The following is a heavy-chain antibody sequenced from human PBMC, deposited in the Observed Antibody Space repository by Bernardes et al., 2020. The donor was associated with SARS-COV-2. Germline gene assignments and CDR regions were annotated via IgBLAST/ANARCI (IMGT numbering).Heavy chain of an antibody. CDR2: RSSDGRVK. CDR3: AKGSGNNDVEHFDH. D-gene: IGHD2-15*01. J-gene: IGHJ4*02. V-gene: IGHV3-30*18. CDR1: RFIFSTYW. Sequence: GGSLRLSCAASRFIFSTYWMSWVRQSPGKGLEWLAVRSSDGRVKYYADSVRGRFSISRDDSTDTVYLQMSTLRAEDSAIDFCAKGSGNNDVEHFDHWGRGTLVTVSS.